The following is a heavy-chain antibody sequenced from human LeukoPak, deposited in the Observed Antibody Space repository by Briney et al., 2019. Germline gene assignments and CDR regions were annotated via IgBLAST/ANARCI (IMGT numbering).Heavy chain of an antibody. D-gene: IGHD6-19*01. CDR2: IRYDGSNK. V-gene: IGHV3-30*02. J-gene: IGHJ4*02. CDR3: ATGTYSSGPTSDS. Sequence: GGSLRLSCAASGFTFSSYDMHWVRQAPGKGLEWVAFIRYDGSNKYYADSVKGRFTISRDNSKNTLYLQMNSLRTEDTAMYYCATGTYSSGPTSDSWGQGTLVTVSS. CDR1: GFTFSSYD.